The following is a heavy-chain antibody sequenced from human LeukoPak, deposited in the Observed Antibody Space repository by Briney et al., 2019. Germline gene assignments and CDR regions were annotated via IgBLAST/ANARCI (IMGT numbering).Heavy chain of an antibody. CDR3: ATSSNPNWFDP. J-gene: IGHJ5*02. CDR2: IYYSGGT. Sequence: PSETLSLTCTVSGGSISSGGYYWSWIRQHPGKGLEWIGSIYYSGGTCYNPSLESRITISVDTSKNHFSLKLRSVAAADTAVYYCATSSNPNWFDPWGQGTLVTVSS. D-gene: IGHD2-15*01. V-gene: IGHV4-31*03. CDR1: GGSISSGGYY.